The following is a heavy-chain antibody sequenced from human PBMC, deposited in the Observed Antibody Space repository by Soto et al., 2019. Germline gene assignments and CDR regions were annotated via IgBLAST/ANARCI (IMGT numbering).Heavy chain of an antibody. J-gene: IGHJ6*02. D-gene: IGHD3-10*02. V-gene: IGHV3-21*01. CDR2: ISTTSTYI. CDR1: GFTFSGDA. Sequence: LRLSCAASGFTFSGDAMNWVRQAPGKGLEWVSSISTTSTYIYYADSVKGRFTIPRDNANSSLHLQMNSLRAEDTAVYYCVRDYVMDVWGQGTTVTVSS. CDR3: VRDYVMDV.